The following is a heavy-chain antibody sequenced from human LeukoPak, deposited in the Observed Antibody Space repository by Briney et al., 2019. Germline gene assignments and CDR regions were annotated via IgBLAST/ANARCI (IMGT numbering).Heavy chain of an antibody. CDR1: GGTFSSYA. V-gene: IGHV1-69*05. CDR2: IIPIFGTA. CDR3: ATAMGPAEYFQH. J-gene: IGHJ1*01. D-gene: IGHD5-24*01. Sequence: GASAKVSCKASGGTFSSYAISWVRQAPGQGLEWMGGIIPIFGTANYAQRFQGRVTITTDESTSTAYMELSSLRSEDTAVYYCATAMGPAEYFQHWGQGTLVTVSS.